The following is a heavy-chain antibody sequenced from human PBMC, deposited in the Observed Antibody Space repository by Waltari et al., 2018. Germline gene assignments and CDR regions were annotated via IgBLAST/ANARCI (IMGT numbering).Heavy chain of an antibody. D-gene: IGHD3-16*01. V-gene: IGHV1-69*10. CDR3: ARVGGLGYGSKAFDI. Sequence: QVQLVQSGAEVKKPGSSVKVSCKASGGTFSSYAISWVRQAPGQGLEWMGGIIPILGIANYAQKFQGRVTITADKATSTAYMELSSLRSEDTAVYYCARVGGLGYGSKAFDIWGQGTMVTVSS. J-gene: IGHJ3*02. CDR2: IIPILGIA. CDR1: GGTFSSYA.